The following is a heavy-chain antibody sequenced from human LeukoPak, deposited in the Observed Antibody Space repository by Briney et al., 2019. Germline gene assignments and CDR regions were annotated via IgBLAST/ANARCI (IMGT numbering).Heavy chain of an antibody. Sequence: GGSLRLSCAGSGSTFSRYWMHWVRQAPGKGLVWVSRINSDGSSTSYADSVKGRFTISRDNAKNTLYLQMNSLRAEDTAVYYCAALATTENWFDPWGQGTLVTVSS. D-gene: IGHD5-24*01. V-gene: IGHV3-74*01. CDR1: GSTFSRYW. CDR2: INSDGSST. J-gene: IGHJ5*02. CDR3: AALATTENWFDP.